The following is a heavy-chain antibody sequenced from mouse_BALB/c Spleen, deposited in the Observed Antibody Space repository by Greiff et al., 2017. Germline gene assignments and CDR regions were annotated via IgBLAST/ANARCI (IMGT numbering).Heavy chain of an antibody. D-gene: IGHD2-1*01. CDR1: GFSLTSYG. Sequence: VQLQESGPGLVQPSQSLSITCTVSGFSLTSYGVHWVRQSPGKGLEWLGVIWSGGSTDYNAAFISRLSISKDNSKSQVFFKMNSLQANDTAIYYCARNWDGNYGWFAYWGQGTLVTVSA. J-gene: IGHJ3*01. V-gene: IGHV2-2*02. CDR3: ARNWDGNYGWFAY. CDR2: IWSGGST.